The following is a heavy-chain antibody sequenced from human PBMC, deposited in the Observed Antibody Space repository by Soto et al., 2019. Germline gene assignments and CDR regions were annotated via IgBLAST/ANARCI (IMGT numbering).Heavy chain of an antibody. D-gene: IGHD5-18*01. CDR1: GYTFTSYG. Sequence: QVQLVQSGAEVKKPGASVKVSCKASGYTFTSYGISWVRQAPGQGLEWMGWISAYNGNTNYAQKLQGRVTMTTDTSTSTAYMELRSLRSDDTAVYYCARLQQGGYYYYYGMDVWGQGTTVTVSS. CDR3: ARLQQGGYYYYYGMDV. V-gene: IGHV1-18*01. CDR2: ISAYNGNT. J-gene: IGHJ6*02.